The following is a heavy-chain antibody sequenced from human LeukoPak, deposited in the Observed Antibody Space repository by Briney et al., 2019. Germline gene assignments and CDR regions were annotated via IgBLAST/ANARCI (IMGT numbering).Heavy chain of an antibody. J-gene: IGHJ6*03. CDR3: ARASIAARSYYYYMDV. CDR1: GLTFSSYS. CDR2: ISSLSGTI. V-gene: IGHV3-48*04. Sequence: TGGSLRLSCEASGLTFSSYSMNWVRQAPGEGLEWISYISSLSGTINYADSVKGRFTISRDNAKNSLYLQMNSLRAEDTALYYCARASIAARSYYYYMDVWGKGTTVTVSS. D-gene: IGHD6-6*01.